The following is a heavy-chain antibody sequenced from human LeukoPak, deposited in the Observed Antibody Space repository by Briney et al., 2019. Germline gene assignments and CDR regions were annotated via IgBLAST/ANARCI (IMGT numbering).Heavy chain of an antibody. CDR3: ARDGVGYCSSTSCYTNWFDP. V-gene: IGHV3-30*01. CDR1: GFTFSSYA. Sequence: GGSLRLSCAASGFTFSSYAMHWVRQAPGKGLEWVAVISYDGSNKYYADSVKGRFTISRDNSKNTLYLQMNSLRAEDTAVYYCARDGVGYCSSTSCYTNWFDPWGQGTLVTVSS. J-gene: IGHJ5*02. D-gene: IGHD2-2*02. CDR2: ISYDGSNK.